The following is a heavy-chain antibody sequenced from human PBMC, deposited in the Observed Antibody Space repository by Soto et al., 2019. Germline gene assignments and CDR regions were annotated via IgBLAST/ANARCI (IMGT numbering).Heavy chain of an antibody. CDR1: GGTFSSYA. Sequence: SVKVSCKASGGTFSSYAISWVRQAPGQGLEWMGGIIPIFGTANYAQKFQGRVTITADESTSTAYMELSSLRSEDTAVYYCARAGSPYSYGLYYFDYCGQGSLVTVSS. J-gene: IGHJ4*02. V-gene: IGHV1-69*13. CDR3: ARAGSPYSYGLYYFDY. D-gene: IGHD5-18*01. CDR2: IIPIFGTA.